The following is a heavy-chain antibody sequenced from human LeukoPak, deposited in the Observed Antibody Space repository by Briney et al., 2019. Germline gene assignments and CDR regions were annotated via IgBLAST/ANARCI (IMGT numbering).Heavy chain of an antibody. V-gene: IGHV1-8*01. CDR3: ARGSPYYDFWSGYPYGAFDI. J-gene: IGHJ3*02. D-gene: IGHD3-3*01. Sequence: ASVKVSCKASGYTFTNYDINWVRQATGQGLEWMGWMNPNSDNTGYAQNFQGRFTITRDTSISTAYMELSSLRSDDTAVYYCARGSPYYDFWSGYPYGAFDIWGQGTMVTVSS. CDR2: MNPNSDNT. CDR1: GYTFTNYD.